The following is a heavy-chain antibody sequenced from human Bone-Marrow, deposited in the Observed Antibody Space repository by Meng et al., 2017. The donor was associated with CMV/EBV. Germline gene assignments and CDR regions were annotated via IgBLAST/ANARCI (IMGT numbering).Heavy chain of an antibody. J-gene: IGHJ4*02. V-gene: IGHV3-33*06. Sequence: GESLKISCAASGFTFSSYGMHWVRQAPGKGLEWVAVIWYDGSNKYYADSVKGRFTISRDNSKNTLYLQMNSLRAEDTAVYYCAKVEVTRGYCSGGSCYAGNYYDYWGQGTLVTVSS. CDR3: AKVEVTRGYCSGGSCYAGNYYDY. CDR2: IWYDGSNK. D-gene: IGHD2-15*01. CDR1: GFTFSSYG.